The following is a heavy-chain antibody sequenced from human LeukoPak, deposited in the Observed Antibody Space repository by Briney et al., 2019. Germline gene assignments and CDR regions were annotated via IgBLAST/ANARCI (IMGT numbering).Heavy chain of an antibody. CDR3: ARRVVVVPAAMGSNYYYYYMDV. CDR1: GYTFTSYG. D-gene: IGHD2-2*01. V-gene: IGHV1-18*01. Sequence: HGASVRVSCTASGYTFTSYGISWVRQAPGQGLEWMGWISAYNGNTNYAQTLQGRVTMTTDTSTSTAYMELRSLRSDDTAVYYCARRVVVVPAAMGSNYYYYYMDVWGKGTTVTVSS. J-gene: IGHJ6*03. CDR2: ISAYNGNT.